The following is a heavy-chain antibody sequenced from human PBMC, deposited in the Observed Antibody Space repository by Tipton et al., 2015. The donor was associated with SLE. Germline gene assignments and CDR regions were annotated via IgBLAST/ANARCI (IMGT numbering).Heavy chain of an antibody. V-gene: IGHV4-34*09. CDR3: ARSRGGFDY. Sequence: TLSLTCAVYGGSFSGYYWSWIRQPPGKGLEWIGYIYYSGSTYYNPSLKSRVTISVDTSKNQFSLKLSSVTAADTAVYYCARSRGGFDYWGQGTLVTVSS. J-gene: IGHJ4*02. CDR1: GGSFSGYY. CDR2: IYYSGST.